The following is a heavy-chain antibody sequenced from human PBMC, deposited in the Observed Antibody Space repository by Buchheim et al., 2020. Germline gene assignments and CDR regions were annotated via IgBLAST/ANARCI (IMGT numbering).Heavy chain of an antibody. Sequence: EVQLVESGGGLVKPGGSLRLSCAASGFPVTNAWMNWVRQAPGKGLEWVGRIKSKTDGGTTDYAVPVRGRFTISRDDSKDTLYLQMNSLNTEDTAVYYCTTGLTVTAKYRALDYWGQGTL. D-gene: IGHD2-21*02. CDR3: TTGLTVTAKYRALDY. V-gene: IGHV3-15*07. CDR2: IKSKTDGGTT. CDR1: GFPVTNAW. J-gene: IGHJ4*02.